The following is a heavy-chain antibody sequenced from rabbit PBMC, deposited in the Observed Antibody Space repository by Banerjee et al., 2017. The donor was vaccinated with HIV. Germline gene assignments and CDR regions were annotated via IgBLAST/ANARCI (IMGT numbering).Heavy chain of an antibody. Sequence: QSLEESGGGLVKPGGTLTLTCTASGIDFSSYYYMCWVRQAPGKELEWIACISLGGVGTTYYASWAKGRFTISMTSSTTVTLQVTSLTAADTATYFCARGDAGSSIARLDLWGPGTLVTVS. V-gene: IGHV1S40*01. CDR1: GIDFSSYYY. CDR3: ARGDAGSSIARLDL. CDR2: ISLGGVGTT. J-gene: IGHJ3*01. D-gene: IGHD8-1*01.